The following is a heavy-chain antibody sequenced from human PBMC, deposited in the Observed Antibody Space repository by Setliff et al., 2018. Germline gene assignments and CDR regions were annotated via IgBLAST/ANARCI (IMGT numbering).Heavy chain of an antibody. J-gene: IGHJ4*02. CDR1: GGGGSFSAYY. D-gene: IGHD6-19*01. CDR2: ISPGGST. CDR3: ATSGFCSAGSCYSFDD. V-gene: IGHV4-34*01. Sequence: SETLSLTCGVSGGGGSFSAYYWSWIRQPPGKGLEWIGEISPGGSTIYNPSLRSRVTMSVDTAENRFSLNLTSVTAADTAVYYCATSGFCSAGSCYSFDDWGQGALVTVSS.